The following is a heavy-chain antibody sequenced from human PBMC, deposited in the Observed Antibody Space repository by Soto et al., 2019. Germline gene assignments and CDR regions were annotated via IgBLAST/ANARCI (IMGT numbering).Heavy chain of an antibody. J-gene: IGHJ4*02. CDR1: GFTFSSYA. V-gene: IGHV3-23*01. D-gene: IGHD6-19*01. CDR3: ASRTSGWYFDY. Sequence: GGFLRLSCTASGFTFSSYAMNWVRQAPGKGLEWVSVISGSGGSTYYADSVKGRFTISRDNSKNKLYLQMNSLRAEDTAVYYCASRTSGWYFDYWGRGTLVTVSS. CDR2: ISGSGGST.